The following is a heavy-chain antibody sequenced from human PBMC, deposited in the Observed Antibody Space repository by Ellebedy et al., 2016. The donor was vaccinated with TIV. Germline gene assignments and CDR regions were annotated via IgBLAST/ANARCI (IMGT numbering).Heavy chain of an antibody. Sequence: SVKVSXXASGGTFSSYAISCVRQAPGQGLEWMGIINPSGGSTSYAQKFQGRVTITADESTSTAYMELSSLRSEDTAVYYCAREKMATIGRLDYWGQGTLVTVSS. CDR2: INPSGGST. D-gene: IGHD5-24*01. J-gene: IGHJ4*02. V-gene: IGHV1-69*11. CDR3: AREKMATIGRLDY. CDR1: GGTFSSYA.